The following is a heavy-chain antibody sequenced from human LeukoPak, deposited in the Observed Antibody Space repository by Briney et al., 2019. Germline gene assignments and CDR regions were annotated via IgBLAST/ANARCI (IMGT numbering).Heavy chain of an antibody. Sequence: GASVKVSCKASGYTFTAYGISWVRQAPGQGLEWMGWISANNGNTNYAQKVQGRVTMTRDTSTSTAYMELRSLRYDDTAVYYCSRDDGPFGGVRFDHWGQGTPVTVSS. V-gene: IGHV1-18*01. J-gene: IGHJ4*02. CDR3: SRDDGPFGGVRFDH. D-gene: IGHD3-16*01. CDR2: ISANNGNT. CDR1: GYTFTAYG.